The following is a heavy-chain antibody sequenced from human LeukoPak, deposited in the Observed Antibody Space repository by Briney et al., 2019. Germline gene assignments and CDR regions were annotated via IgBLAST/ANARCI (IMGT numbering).Heavy chain of an antibody. J-gene: IGHJ6*03. CDR3: AKDRCSSTSCYVHYYYYMDV. Sequence: GGSLRLSCTASGFTFSISALHWVRQAPGKGLEWVAFIRYDGSNKYYADSVKGRFTISRDNSKNTLYLQMNSLRAEDTAVYYCAKDRCSSTSCYVHYYYYMDVWGKGTTVTISS. V-gene: IGHV3-30*02. D-gene: IGHD2-2*01. CDR2: IRYDGSNK. CDR1: GFTFSISA.